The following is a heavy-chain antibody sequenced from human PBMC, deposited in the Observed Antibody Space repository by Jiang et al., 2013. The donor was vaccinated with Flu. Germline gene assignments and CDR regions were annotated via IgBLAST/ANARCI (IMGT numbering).Heavy chain of an antibody. D-gene: IGHD6-19*01. CDR3: AKDILSEGAVAGGVDY. V-gene: IGHV3-9*01. CDR2: ISWNSGSI. Sequence: VQLLESGGGLVQPGRSLRLSCAASGFTFDDYAMHWVRQAPGKGLEWVSGISWNSGSIGYADSVKGRFTISRDNAKNSLYLQMNSLRAEDTALYYCAKDILSEGAVAGGVDYWGQGTLVTVSS. J-gene: IGHJ4*02. CDR1: GFTFDDYA.